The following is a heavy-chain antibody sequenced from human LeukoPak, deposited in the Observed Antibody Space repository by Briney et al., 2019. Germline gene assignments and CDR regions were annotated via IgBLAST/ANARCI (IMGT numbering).Heavy chain of an antibody. D-gene: IGHD6-13*01. Sequence: GGSLRLSCAASGFTFSHYGMHWVRQAPGKGLEWVAVIRYDGADKYYADSVKGRFTISRDDAKHTVYLQMNTLRAEDTAVYYCARESTVAGTARYLDSWGQGTLVTVSS. V-gene: IGHV3-33*01. J-gene: IGHJ4*02. CDR2: IRYDGADK. CDR3: ARESTVAGTARYLDS. CDR1: GFTFSHYG.